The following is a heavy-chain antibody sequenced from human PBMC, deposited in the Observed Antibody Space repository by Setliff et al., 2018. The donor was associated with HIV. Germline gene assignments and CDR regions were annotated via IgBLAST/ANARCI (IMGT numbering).Heavy chain of an antibody. V-gene: IGHV3-7*01. D-gene: IGHD2-15*01. Sequence: LRLSCEGSGFNFSNYWISWVRQGPGKGLEWVAKIKEDGSEKYYVDSVKGRFTISRDNAKNSLYLQLNSPRVDDTAVYYCARIVDGVWGQGTKVTVS. CDR2: IKEDGSEK. CDR3: ARIVDGV. CDR1: GFNFSNYW. J-gene: IGHJ3*01.